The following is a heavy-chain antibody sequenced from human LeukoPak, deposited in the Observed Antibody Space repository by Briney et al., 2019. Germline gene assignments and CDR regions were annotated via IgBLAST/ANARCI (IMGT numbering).Heavy chain of an antibody. J-gene: IGHJ4*02. D-gene: IGHD1-1*01. CDR2: ISSSSSYI. CDR3: ARDGNGLFDY. CDR1: GFTFSSYS. V-gene: IGHV3-21*01. Sequence: PGGSLRLSCAASGFTFSSYSMNWVRQAPGKGLEWVSSISSSSSYIYYADSVKGRFTISRDNAKNSLYLQMNSLRAEDTAAYYCARDGNGLFDYWGQGTLVTVSS.